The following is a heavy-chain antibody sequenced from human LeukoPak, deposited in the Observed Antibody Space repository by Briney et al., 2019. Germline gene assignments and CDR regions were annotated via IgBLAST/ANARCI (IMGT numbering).Heavy chain of an antibody. CDR2: IYYSGST. J-gene: IGHJ5*02. D-gene: IGHD1-26*01. CDR1: GGSISSSSYY. Sequence: SETLSLTCTVSGGSISSSSYYWGWIRQPPGKGLEWIGYIYYSGSTNYNPSLKSRVTISVDTSKNQFSLKLSSVTAADTAVYYCARDRIIVGATGNWFDPWGQGTLVTVSS. CDR3: ARDRIIVGATGNWFDP. V-gene: IGHV4-61*01.